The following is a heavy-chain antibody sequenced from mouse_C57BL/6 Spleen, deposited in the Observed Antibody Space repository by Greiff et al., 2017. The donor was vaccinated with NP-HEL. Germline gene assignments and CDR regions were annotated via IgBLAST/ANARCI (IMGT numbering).Heavy chain of an antibody. CDR1: GFSFNTYA. CDR2: IRSKSNNYAT. CDR3: VRDDGYYYAMDY. D-gene: IGHD2-3*01. V-gene: IGHV10-1*01. J-gene: IGHJ4*01. Sequence: DVQLVESGGGLVQPKGSLKLSCAASGFSFNTYAMNWVRQAPGKGLEWVARIRSKSNNYATYYADSVKDRFTISRDDSESMLYLQMNNLKTEDTAMYYCVRDDGYYYAMDYWGQGTSVTVSS.